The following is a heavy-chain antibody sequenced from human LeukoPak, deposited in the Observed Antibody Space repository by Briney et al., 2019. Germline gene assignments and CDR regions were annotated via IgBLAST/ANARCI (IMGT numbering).Heavy chain of an antibody. V-gene: IGHV4-39*01. CDR1: GGSISINSEY. J-gene: IGHJ6*02. Sequence: KTAETLSLTCTVSGGSISINSEYWGGIRQPPGKGLERIGSIYYTGSTYYNPSLKSRATISVDTSKNQFSLKLSSVTAADTAVYYCARRIGAPGSIYYYSGMDVWGHGTSVPVSS. D-gene: IGHD6-13*01. CDR3: ARRIGAPGSIYYYSGMDV. CDR2: IYYTGST.